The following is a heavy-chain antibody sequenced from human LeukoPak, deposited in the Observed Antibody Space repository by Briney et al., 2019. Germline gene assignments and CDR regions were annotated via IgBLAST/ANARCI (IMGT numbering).Heavy chain of an antibody. D-gene: IGHD2/OR15-2a*01. CDR2: IKQDGSEK. Sequence: GVSLRLSCAASGFTFSTYYMSWVRQAPGTGLEWVANIKQDGSEKYYVDSVKGRFTISRDNAKNTLYLQMNGLRAEDTAVYYCAKDSAKKYDDYWGQGTLVTVSS. V-gene: IGHV3-7*03. CDR1: GFTFSTYY. CDR3: AKDSAKKYDDY. J-gene: IGHJ4*02.